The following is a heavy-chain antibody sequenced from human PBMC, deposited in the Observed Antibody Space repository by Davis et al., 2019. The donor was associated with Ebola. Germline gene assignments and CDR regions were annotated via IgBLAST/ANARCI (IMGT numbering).Heavy chain of an antibody. CDR3: ASLPDI. Sequence: ASVKVSCKASGYIFTTYGVHWLRQAPGQGLEWMGWINTNTGNPTYAEGFTGRFVFSLDTSVSTAYLQINSLKTEDTAVYYCASLPDIWGQGTMVTVSS. V-gene: IGHV7-4-1*02. J-gene: IGHJ3*02. CDR2: INTNTGNP. CDR1: GYIFTTYG.